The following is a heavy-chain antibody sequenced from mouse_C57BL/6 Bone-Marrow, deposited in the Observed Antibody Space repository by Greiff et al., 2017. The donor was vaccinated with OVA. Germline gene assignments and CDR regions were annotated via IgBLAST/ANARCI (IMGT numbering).Heavy chain of an antibody. CDR3: ARRGDGNYWFAY. CDR2: IYPGGGST. Sequence: QVQLQQSGAELARPGASVKLSCTASGYTFTSYGISWVRQRTGQGLEWIGEIYPGGGSTYYNEKFKGKATLTADKSSSTAYMELRSLTSEDSAVYFCARRGDGNYWFAYWGQGTLVTVPA. D-gene: IGHD2-1*01. CDR1: GYTFTSYG. J-gene: IGHJ3*01. V-gene: IGHV1-81*01.